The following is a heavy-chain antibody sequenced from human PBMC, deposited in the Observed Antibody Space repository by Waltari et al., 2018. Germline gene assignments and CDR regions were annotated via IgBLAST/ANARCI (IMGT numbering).Heavy chain of an antibody. J-gene: IGHJ5*02. CDR1: GGSISSSSYY. D-gene: IGHD3-3*01. V-gene: IGHV4-39*07. CDR3: ARDRVTIFGVAHPGWFDP. Sequence: QLQLQESGPGLVKPSETLSLTCTVSGGSISSSSYYWGWIRQPPGKGLEWIGSIYYSGRTYYNPALKSRVTISVDTSKNQFSLKLSSVTAADTAVYYCARDRVTIFGVAHPGWFDPWGQGTLVTVSS. CDR2: IYYSGRT.